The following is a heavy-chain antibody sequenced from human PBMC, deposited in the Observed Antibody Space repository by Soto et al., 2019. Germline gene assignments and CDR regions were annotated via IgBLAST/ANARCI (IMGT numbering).Heavy chain of an antibody. CDR3: ARDQLQRYSSSWTYGMDV. J-gene: IGHJ6*02. Sequence: EVQLGETGGGLIQPGGSLRLSCAASGFTVSSNYMSWVRQAPGKGLEWVSVIYSGGSTYYADSVKGRFTISRDNSKNTLYLQMNSLRAEDTAVYYCARDQLQRYSSSWTYGMDVWGQGTTVTVSS. CDR2: IYSGGST. CDR1: GFTVSSNY. D-gene: IGHD6-13*01. V-gene: IGHV3-53*02.